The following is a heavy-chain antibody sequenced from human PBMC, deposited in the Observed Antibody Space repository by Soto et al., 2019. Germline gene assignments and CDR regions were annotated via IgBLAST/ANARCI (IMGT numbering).Heavy chain of an antibody. D-gene: IGHD2-15*01. CDR1: GYTFTSYA. Sequence: GASVKVSCKASGYTFTSYAMHWVRQAPGQGLEWMGWISTYNGNTNYAQKLQGRVTMTTDTSTSTAYMELRSLRSDDTAVYYCARGFRVAATRWWFDPWGQGTLVTVSS. CDR3: ARGFRVAATRWWFDP. V-gene: IGHV1-18*01. CDR2: ISTYNGNT. J-gene: IGHJ5*02.